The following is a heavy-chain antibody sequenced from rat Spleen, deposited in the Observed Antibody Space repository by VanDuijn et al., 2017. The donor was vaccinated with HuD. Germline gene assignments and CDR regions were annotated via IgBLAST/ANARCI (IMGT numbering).Heavy chain of an antibody. V-gene: IGHV5-25*01. CDR3: VRRHYGYTDYFDY. CDR2: ISPSGGST. J-gene: IGHJ2*01. D-gene: IGHD1-4*01. Sequence: EVQLVESDGGLVQPGRSLKLSCAASGFTFSDYYMAWVRQAPTKGLEWVASISPSGGSTYYRDSVKGRFTVSRDNAKSTLYLQMDSLRSEDTATYYCVRRHYGYTDYFDYWGQGVMVTVSS. CDR1: GFTFSDYY.